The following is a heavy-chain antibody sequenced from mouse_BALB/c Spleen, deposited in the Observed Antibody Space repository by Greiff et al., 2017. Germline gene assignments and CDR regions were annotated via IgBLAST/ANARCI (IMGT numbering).Heavy chain of an antibody. CDR3: ARRGLTGFAY. Sequence: VQLQQPGAELVMPGASVKMSCKASGYTFTDYWMHWVKQRPGQGLEWIGAIDTSDSYTSYNQKFKGKATLTVGESSSTAYMQLSSLTSEDSAVYYCARRGLTGFAYWGQGTLVTVSA. J-gene: IGHJ3*01. CDR1: GYTFTDYW. CDR2: IDTSDSYT. D-gene: IGHD4-1*01. V-gene: IGHV1-69*01.